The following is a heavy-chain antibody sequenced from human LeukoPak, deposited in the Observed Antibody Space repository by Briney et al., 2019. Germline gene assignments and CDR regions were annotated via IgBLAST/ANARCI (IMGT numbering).Heavy chain of an antibody. CDR2: IYYSGST. J-gene: IGHJ4*02. D-gene: IGHD2-2*01. CDR1: GGSISSYY. CDR3: ARSAYAPFDY. V-gene: IGHV4-59*01. Sequence: PSETLSLTCTVSGGSISSYYWSWIRQPPGKGLEWIGYIYYSGSTNYNPSLKSRVTISVDTSKNQFSLKLSSVTAADTAVYYCARSAYAPFDYWGQGTLVTVSS.